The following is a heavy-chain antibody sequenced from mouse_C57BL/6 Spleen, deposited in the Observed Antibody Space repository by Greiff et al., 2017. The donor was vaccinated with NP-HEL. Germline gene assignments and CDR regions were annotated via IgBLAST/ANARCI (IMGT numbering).Heavy chain of an antibody. CDR1: GYAFTNYL. CDR3: VRGYDYDGGY. V-gene: IGHV1-54*01. D-gene: IGHD2-4*01. CDR2: INPGSGGT. J-gene: IGHJ2*01. Sequence: QVQLQQSGAELVRPGTSVKVSCKASGYAFTNYLIEWVKQRPGQGLEWIGVINPGSGGTNYNEKFKGKATLTADKSSSTAYMQLSSLPSEDSAVYFCVRGYDYDGGYWGQGTTLTVSS.